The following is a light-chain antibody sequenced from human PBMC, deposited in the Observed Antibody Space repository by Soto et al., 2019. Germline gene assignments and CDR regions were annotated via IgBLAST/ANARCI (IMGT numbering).Light chain of an antibody. V-gene: IGKV1-39*01. CDR2: AAS. CDR3: QQSYSGPWT. J-gene: IGKJ1*01. Sequence: DIQMTQSPSSLSASVGDRVTITCRASQSISSYLNWYQQKPGKAPKLLIYAASSLQSGVPSRFSGSGSGTDFTFTISSLQPEDFATYYCQQSYSGPWTFGQGTKVEIK. CDR1: QSISSY.